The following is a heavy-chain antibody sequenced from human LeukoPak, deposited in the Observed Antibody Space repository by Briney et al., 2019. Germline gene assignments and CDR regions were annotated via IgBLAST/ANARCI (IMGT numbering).Heavy chain of an antibody. Sequence: SETLSLTCTASGDSITTSYWNWIRQPPGKGLEWIGNIYNSGATDYNASLKSRVTISLDTSKNQISLKLSSVTAADTAVYFCARDKGPYWYFDVWGRGTLVTVSS. J-gene: IGHJ2*01. CDR3: ARDKGPYWYFDV. V-gene: IGHV4-59*01. CDR2: IYNSGAT. CDR1: GDSITTSY.